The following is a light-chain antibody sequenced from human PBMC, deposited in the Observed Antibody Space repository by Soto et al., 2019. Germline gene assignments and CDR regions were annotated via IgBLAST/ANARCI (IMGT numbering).Light chain of an antibody. J-gene: IGKJ4*01. Sequence: DIQMTQSPSTLSASVGDRVTITCRASQSISNWLAWYQQKPGKAPRLLIYKASSLESGVPSRFSGSGSGTEVTLTISSLQTDDFATYYCQQYNSYPLTFGGGTKVEIK. CDR3: QQYNSYPLT. CDR2: KAS. CDR1: QSISNW. V-gene: IGKV1-5*03.